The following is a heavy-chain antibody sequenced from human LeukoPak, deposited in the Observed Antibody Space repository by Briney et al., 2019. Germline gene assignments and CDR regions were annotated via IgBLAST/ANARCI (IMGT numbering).Heavy chain of an antibody. D-gene: IGHD3-22*01. Sequence: PGGSLRLSCAASGFTFSSYSMNWVRQAPGKGLEWVSSISSSSSYIYYADSVKGRFTISRNNAKNSLYLQMNSLRAEDTAVYYCARDLSTMIVVVIEGYYFDYWGQGTLVTVTS. CDR1: GFTFSSYS. J-gene: IGHJ4*02. V-gene: IGHV3-21*01. CDR3: ARDLSTMIVVVIEGYYFDY. CDR2: ISSSSSYI.